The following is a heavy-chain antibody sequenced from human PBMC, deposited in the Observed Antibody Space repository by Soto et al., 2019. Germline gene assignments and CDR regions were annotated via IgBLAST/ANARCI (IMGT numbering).Heavy chain of an antibody. CDR2: ISAYNGNT. CDR3: AADGYCSGGSCYIGY. V-gene: IGHV1-18*01. Sequence: QVQLVQSGAEVKKPGASVKVSCKASGYTVTSYGISWVRQAPGQGREWMGWISAYNGNTNYAQKLQGRVTMTTDTSTSTAYMELRSLRSDATAVYYCAADGYCSGGSCYIGYWGQGTLVTVSS. CDR1: GYTVTSYG. D-gene: IGHD2-15*01. J-gene: IGHJ4*02.